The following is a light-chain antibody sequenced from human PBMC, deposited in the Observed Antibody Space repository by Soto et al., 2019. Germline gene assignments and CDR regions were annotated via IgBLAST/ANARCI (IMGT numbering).Light chain of an antibody. CDR1: QSISSW. CDR2: KAS. CDR3: QQYNSGVT. V-gene: IGKV1-5*03. Sequence: DIQMTQSPSTLSASVGDRVTIICRASQSISSWLAWYQQKPGKAPKLLIYKASSLESGVPSRFSGSGSGTEFTLTISSLQPDDFATYYCQQYNSGVTFGPGTKVDIK. J-gene: IGKJ3*01.